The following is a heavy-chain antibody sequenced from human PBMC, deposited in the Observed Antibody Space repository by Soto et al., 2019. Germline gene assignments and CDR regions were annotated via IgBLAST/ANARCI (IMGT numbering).Heavy chain of an antibody. CDR1: GITVSTNY. V-gene: IGHV3-66*01. Sequence: GGSLRLSCAASGITVSTNYMTWVRQAPGKGLEWVSEIYTGGTTYYADSVKGRFTISRDDSKNTLFLQMNSLRAEDTAVYYCATAKLLLPWLFDYWGQGTLVTVSS. D-gene: IGHD2-15*01. CDR3: ATAKLLLPWLFDY. J-gene: IGHJ4*02. CDR2: IYTGGTT.